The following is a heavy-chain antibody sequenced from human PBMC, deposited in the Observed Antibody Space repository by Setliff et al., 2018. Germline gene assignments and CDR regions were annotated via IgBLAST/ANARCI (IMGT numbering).Heavy chain of an antibody. J-gene: IGHJ4*02. Sequence: SETLSLTCTVSGGSISSGGYYWSWIRQHPGKGLEWIGYIYYSGSTSYYNPSLKSRVIISVDTSKNQFSLNLRSVTAADTAMYYCAKGGGRYHSDSWGQGILVTVSS. CDR3: AKGGGRYHSDS. V-gene: IGHV4-31*03. CDR1: GGSISSGGYY. D-gene: IGHD1-1*01. CDR2: IYYSGSTS.